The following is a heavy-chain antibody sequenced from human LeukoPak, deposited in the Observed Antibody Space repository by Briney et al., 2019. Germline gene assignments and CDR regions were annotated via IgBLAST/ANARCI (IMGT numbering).Heavy chain of an antibody. CDR3: AREEDLWAAAGTIDY. CDR1: GGTFSSYA. V-gene: IGHV1-69*04. D-gene: IGHD6-13*01. J-gene: IGHJ4*02. Sequence: SVKVSCKASGGTFSSYAISWVRQAPGQGLEWMGRIIPIFGIANYAQKFQGRVTITADKSTSTAYMERSSLRSEDTAVYYCAREEDLWAAAGTIDYWGQGTLVTVSS. CDR2: IIPIFGIA.